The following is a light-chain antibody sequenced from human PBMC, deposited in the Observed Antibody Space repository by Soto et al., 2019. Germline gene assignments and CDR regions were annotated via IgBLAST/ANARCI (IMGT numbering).Light chain of an antibody. CDR1: QSVSSN. V-gene: IGKV3-15*01. CDR2: DTS. CDR3: QQYNNWPLT. J-gene: IGKJ2*01. Sequence: EIVMTQSPGTLSVSPGESATLSCRASQSVSSNLAWYQQKPGQAPRLLIYDTSTRATGVPARFSGGGSGTEFTLTISSLQSEDFAVYYCQQYNNWPLTFGQGTKLEIK.